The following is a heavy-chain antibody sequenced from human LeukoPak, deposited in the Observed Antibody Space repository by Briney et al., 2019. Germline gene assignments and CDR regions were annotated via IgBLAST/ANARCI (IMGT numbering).Heavy chain of an antibody. Sequence: GGSLRLSCAASGFTFSSYSMNWVRQAPGKGLEWVSSISTSSSYIYYADSVKGRFTISRDNSKNTLYLQMNSLRAEDTAMYYCAKDTGRGIIYYFDYWGQGTLVTVSS. CDR1: GFTFSSYS. J-gene: IGHJ4*02. CDR2: ISTSSSYI. D-gene: IGHD3-10*01. V-gene: IGHV3-21*04. CDR3: AKDTGRGIIYYFDY.